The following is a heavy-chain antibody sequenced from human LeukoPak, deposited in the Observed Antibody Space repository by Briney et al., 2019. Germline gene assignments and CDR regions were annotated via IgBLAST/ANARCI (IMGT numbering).Heavy chain of an antibody. CDR3: ANVGASITMVRGVTGEAFDI. V-gene: IGHV1-2*02. CDR1: RYTFTGYY. D-gene: IGHD3-10*01. Sequence: ASVKLSCKASRYTFTGYYMHWVRPAPGQGLESMGWTNPNSGGTNYAQKFQGRVTMTRDASISTAYMELSRLRSDDTAVYYCANVGASITMVRGVTGEAFDIWGQGTMVTVSS. CDR2: TNPNSGGT. J-gene: IGHJ3*02.